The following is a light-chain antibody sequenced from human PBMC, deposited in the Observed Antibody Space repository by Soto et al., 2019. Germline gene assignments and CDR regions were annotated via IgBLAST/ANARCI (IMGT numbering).Light chain of an antibody. V-gene: IGLV2-14*01. Sequence: QSALTQPASVSGSPGQSITISCTETSSDVGAYNYVSWYQQHPGKAPKLMIYEVSDRPSGVSNRFSGSKSGNTASLTISGLQAEDEADYYCSSYTSSSTYVFGTGTKVTVL. CDR2: EVS. CDR1: SSDVGAYNY. J-gene: IGLJ1*01. CDR3: SSYTSSSTYV.